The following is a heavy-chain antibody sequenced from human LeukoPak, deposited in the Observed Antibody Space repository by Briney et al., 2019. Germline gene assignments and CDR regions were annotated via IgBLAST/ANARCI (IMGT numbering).Heavy chain of an antibody. CDR3: ARLRVRQWLSDY. J-gene: IGHJ4*02. V-gene: IGHV1-2*02. CDR1: GYTFTGYY. Sequence: ASVKVSCKASGYTFTGYYMHWVRQAPGQGLEWVGWIHPNSGGTNYAQKFQGRVTMTRDTSISTAYMELSRLRSDDTAVYYCARLRVRQWLSDYWGQRTLVTVSS. CDR2: IHPNSGGT. D-gene: IGHD6-19*01.